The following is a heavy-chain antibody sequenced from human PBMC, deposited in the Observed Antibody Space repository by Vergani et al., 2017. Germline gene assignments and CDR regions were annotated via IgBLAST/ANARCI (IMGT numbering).Heavy chain of an antibody. CDR2: IYTSGST. CDR3: ARTSKAAAGNDAFDI. V-gene: IGHV4-4*07. CDR1: GGSISSYY. J-gene: IGHJ3*02. D-gene: IGHD6-13*01. Sequence: QVQLQESGPGLVKPSETLSLTCTVSGGSISSYYWSWIRQPAGKGLEWIGRIYTSGSTNYNPSLKSRVTMSVDTSKNQVSLKLSSVTAADTAVYYCARTSKAAAGNDAFDIWGQGTMVTVSS.